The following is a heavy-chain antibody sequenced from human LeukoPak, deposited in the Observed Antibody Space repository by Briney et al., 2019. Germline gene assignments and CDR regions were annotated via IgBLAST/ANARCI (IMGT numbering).Heavy chain of an antibody. CDR1: GGSFSGYY. CDR3: ARDTYSSGWSSKNYYYYYGMDV. V-gene: IGHV4-59*01. J-gene: IGHJ6*02. Sequence: SETLSLTCAVYGGSFSGYYWSWIRQPPGKGLEWIGYIYYSGSTNYNPSLKSRVTISVDTSKNQFSLKLSSVTAADTAVYYCARDTYSSGWSSKNYYYYYGMDVWGQGTTVTVSS. CDR2: IYYSGST. D-gene: IGHD6-19*01.